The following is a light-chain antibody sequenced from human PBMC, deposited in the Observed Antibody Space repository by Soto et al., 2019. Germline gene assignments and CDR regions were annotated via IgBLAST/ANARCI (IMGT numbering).Light chain of an antibody. CDR2: GAS. V-gene: IGKV3D-20*02. CDR1: QSVTSSY. Sequence: ETVLTQSPGTLSLSPGETGTLSCRASQSVTSSYLAWYQQKPDQAPRLLIYGASNRATGIPDRFSGSGSGTDFTLTISSLGPEVFAVYYCQQRSNWPWTFGEGTKVEIK. J-gene: IGKJ1*01. CDR3: QQRSNWPWT.